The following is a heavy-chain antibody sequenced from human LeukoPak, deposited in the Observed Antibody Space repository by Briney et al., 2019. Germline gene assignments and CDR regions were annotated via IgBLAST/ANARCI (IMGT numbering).Heavy chain of an antibody. Sequence: GGSLRLSCAASGFPFSSYPMHWVRHAPGKGLEWVAVISYDGINKYYADSVKGRFTISRDNSKNTLYLQMNSLRAEDTAVYFCARGTGGYCSSTSCPSGGDYWGQGTLVTVSS. CDR1: GFPFSSYP. CDR2: ISYDGINK. D-gene: IGHD2-2*01. V-gene: IGHV3-30*01. J-gene: IGHJ4*02. CDR3: ARGTGGYCSSTSCPSGGDY.